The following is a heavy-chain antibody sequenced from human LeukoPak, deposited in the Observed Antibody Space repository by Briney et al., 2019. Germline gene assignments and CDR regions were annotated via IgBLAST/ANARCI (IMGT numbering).Heavy chain of an antibody. Sequence: PSETLSLTCTVSGGSISSSYWSWIRQSPGKGLEWVGYIHHNGNTNSNPPLKSRVTISVDTPKNQFSLKLSSVTAADTAVYYCVRWQYCGGNCYFSAFDIWGQGTMVTVSS. D-gene: IGHD2-21*01. CDR1: GGSISSSY. CDR2: IHHNGNT. J-gene: IGHJ3*02. V-gene: IGHV4-59*01. CDR3: VRWQYCGGNCYFSAFDI.